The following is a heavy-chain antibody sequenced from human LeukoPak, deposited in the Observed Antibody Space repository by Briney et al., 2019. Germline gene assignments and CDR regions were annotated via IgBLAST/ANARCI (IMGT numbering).Heavy chain of an antibody. CDR3: ARGGTRFDY. J-gene: IGHJ4*02. V-gene: IGHV4-59*01. CDR1: GGSISSYY. CDR2: IYYSGST. Sequence: PSETLSLTCTVSGGSISSYYWSWIRQPPGKGLEWIGYIYYSGSTNYNPSLESRVTISVDTSKNQFSLKLSSVTAADTAVYYCARGGTRFDYWGQGTLVTVSS. D-gene: IGHD1-1*01.